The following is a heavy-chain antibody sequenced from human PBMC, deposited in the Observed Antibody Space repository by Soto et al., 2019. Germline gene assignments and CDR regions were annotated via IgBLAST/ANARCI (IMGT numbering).Heavy chain of an antibody. CDR2: IYYSGST. V-gene: IGHV4-61*01. Sequence: SETLSLTCTVSGGSVSSGSYYWSWIRQPPGKGLEWIGYIYYSGSTNYNPSLKSRVTISVDTSKNQFSLKLSSVTAADTAVYYCARVFRSRYFDYWGQGTRVTVSS. J-gene: IGHJ4*02. CDR1: GGSVSSGSYY. CDR3: ARVFRSRYFDY.